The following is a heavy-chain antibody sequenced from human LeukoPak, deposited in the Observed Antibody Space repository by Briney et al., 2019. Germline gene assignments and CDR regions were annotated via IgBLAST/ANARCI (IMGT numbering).Heavy chain of an antibody. J-gene: IGHJ4*02. CDR1: GGSISSYY. CDR3: ARGVGAMGF. V-gene: IGHV4-59*01. Sequence: SETLSLTCTVSGGSISSYYWNWIRQPPGKGLEWIGYIYYSGSTNYNPSLKSRVTISVDTSKKQFSLRLTSVTAADTAVYYCARGVGAMGFWGQGTLVTVSS. CDR2: IYYSGST. D-gene: IGHD1-26*01.